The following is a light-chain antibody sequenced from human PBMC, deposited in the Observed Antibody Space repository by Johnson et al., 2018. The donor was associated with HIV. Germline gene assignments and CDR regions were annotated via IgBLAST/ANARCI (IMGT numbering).Light chain of an antibody. CDR1: SSNIGNNY. Sequence: QSVLTQPPSLSAAPGQTVTISCSGSSSNIGNNYVSWYQQVPGTAPKLLIYENNKRPSGIPDRFSGSKSGTSATLGITGLQTGDEADYYCGTWDSSLSAYVFGTGTKVTVL. V-gene: IGLV1-51*02. CDR2: ENN. CDR3: GTWDSSLSAYV. J-gene: IGLJ1*01.